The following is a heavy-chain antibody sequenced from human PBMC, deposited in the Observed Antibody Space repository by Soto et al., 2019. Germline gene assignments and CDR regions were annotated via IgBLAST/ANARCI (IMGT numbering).Heavy chain of an antibody. J-gene: IGHJ3*02. CDR1: GGSISSYY. CDR2: IYYSGST. D-gene: IGHD2-2*01. V-gene: IGHV4-59*01. CDR3: ARVPAPDAFDI. Sequence: NPSETLSLTCTVSGGSISSYYWSWIRQPPGKGLEWIGYIYYSGSTNYNPSLKSRVTISVDTSKNQFSLKLSSVTAADTAVYYCARVPAPDAFDIWGQGTMVTASS.